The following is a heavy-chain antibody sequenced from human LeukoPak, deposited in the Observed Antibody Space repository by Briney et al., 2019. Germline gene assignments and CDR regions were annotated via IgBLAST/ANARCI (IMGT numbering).Heavy chain of an antibody. Sequence: AGGSLRLSCAASGFTFSDYYMSWIRQAPGKGLEWVSYISSSGSTIYYADSVKGRFTISRDNAKNSLYLQMNSLRAEDTAVYYCARVLSGSWDWFDPWGQGTLVTVSS. V-gene: IGHV3-11*04. J-gene: IGHJ5*02. CDR1: GFTFSDYY. CDR3: ARVLSGSWDWFDP. CDR2: ISSSGSTI. D-gene: IGHD3-22*01.